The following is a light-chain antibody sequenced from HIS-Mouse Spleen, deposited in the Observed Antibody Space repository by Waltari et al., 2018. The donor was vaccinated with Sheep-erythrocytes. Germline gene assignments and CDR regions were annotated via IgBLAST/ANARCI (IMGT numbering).Light chain of an antibody. CDR1: KLGDKY. CDR2: QDT. V-gene: IGLV3-1*01. J-gene: IGLJ2*01. CDR3: QAWDSSIVV. Sequence: SSELTQPPSVSVSPGQTASITCSGDKLGDKYACWYQQKPGQSPVLVIYQDTKRPSGVPDRFSRSNSGNTATLTISGTQAMDEADYYCQAWDSSIVVFGGGTKLTVL.